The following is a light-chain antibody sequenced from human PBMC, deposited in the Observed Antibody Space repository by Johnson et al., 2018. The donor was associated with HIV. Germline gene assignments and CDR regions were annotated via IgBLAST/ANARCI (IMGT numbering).Light chain of an antibody. J-gene: IGLJ1*01. CDR2: ENN. Sequence: QSVLTQPPSVSAAPGQKVTISCSGSSSNIGNNYVSWYQQLPGTAPKLLIYENNKRPAGIPDRFFGSKSGTSATLGITGLQTGDEADYYCGTWDSSLRVYVFATGTTVPVL. CDR3: GTWDSSLRVYV. V-gene: IGLV1-51*02. CDR1: SSNIGNNY.